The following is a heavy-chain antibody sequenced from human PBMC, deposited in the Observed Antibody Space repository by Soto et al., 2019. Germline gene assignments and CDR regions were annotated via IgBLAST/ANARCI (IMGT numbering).Heavy chain of an antibody. V-gene: IGHV1-2*04. CDR1: GYSFTDYH. J-gene: IGHJ6*02. CDR2: INPKSGGT. CDR3: ARGASTDCSNGVCSFFYNHDMDV. D-gene: IGHD2-8*01. Sequence: ASVKVSCKASGYSFTDYHIHWVRQAPGQGLEWLGRINPKSGGTSTAQKFQGWVTMTTDTSISTASMELTRLTSDDTAIYYCARGASTDCSNGVCSFFYNHDMDVWGQGTTVTVSS.